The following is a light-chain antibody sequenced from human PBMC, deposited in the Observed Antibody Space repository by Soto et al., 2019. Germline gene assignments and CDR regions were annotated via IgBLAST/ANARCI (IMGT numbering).Light chain of an antibody. CDR2: DAS. CDR3: QQRSVWPT. CDR1: QSVSSY. J-gene: IGKJ4*01. V-gene: IGKV3-11*01. Sequence: IVLTQSPATLSLSPGERATLSCRASQSVSSYLAWYQQKGGQSPRLLIYDASSRAPGIQARFSGSGSWTDFTLTISSLEPEDFAVYYGQQRSVWPTFGGVTKVESK.